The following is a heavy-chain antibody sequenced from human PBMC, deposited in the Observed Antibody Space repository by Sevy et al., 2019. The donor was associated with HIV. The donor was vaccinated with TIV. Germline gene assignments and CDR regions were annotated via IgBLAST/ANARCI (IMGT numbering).Heavy chain of an antibody. CDR1: GGSITSLY. Sequence: SETLSLTCTVSGGSITSLYWNWIRQPPGKGLEWIANIYYNGNINYNHSLKSRATISLDTSKNQFSLGLSSVTAADTAMYYCAGENAWGRGYSWGQGTLVTVSS. J-gene: IGHJ4*02. CDR2: IYYNGNI. D-gene: IGHD1-26*01. CDR3: AGENAWGRGYS. V-gene: IGHV4-59*08.